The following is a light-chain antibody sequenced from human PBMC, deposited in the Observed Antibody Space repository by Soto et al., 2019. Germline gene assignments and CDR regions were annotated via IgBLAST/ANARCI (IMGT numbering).Light chain of an antibody. V-gene: IGKV1-39*01. J-gene: IGKJ3*01. CDR2: DAA. CDR1: QNINTY. CDR3: QQTSSAPFT. Sequence: DIQMTQSPYSLSAAVGDRVTIACRASQNINTYLNWYQQKPGKAPKLLMFDAASLQSGVPSRFSGSGSRTVFTLTITSLQPEDFATYYCQQTSSAPFTFGPGTKVDIK.